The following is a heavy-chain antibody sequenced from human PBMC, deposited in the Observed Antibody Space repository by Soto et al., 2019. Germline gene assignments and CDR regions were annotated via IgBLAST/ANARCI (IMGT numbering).Heavy chain of an antibody. CDR2: ISGSGGST. CDR3: APEAPTSYDSSGPPYLRG. D-gene: IGHD3-22*01. J-gene: IGHJ3*01. Sequence: GGSLRLSCAASGFTFSSYAMSWVRQAPGKGLEWVSAISGSGGSTYYADSVKGRFTISRDNSKNTLYLQMNSLRAEDTAIYYCAPEAPTSYDSSGPPYLRGWGQGTMVTVSS. V-gene: IGHV3-23*01. CDR1: GFTFSSYA.